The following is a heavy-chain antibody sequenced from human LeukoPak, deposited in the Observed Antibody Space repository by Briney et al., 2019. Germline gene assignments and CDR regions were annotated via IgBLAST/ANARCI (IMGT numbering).Heavy chain of an antibody. CDR2: LSWHSGSI. CDR1: GFKFNDYA. V-gene: IGHV3-9*01. CDR3: AKETKVGENLYYFDY. D-gene: IGHD1-26*01. Sequence: GRSLRPSCVASGFKFNDYAMHWVRQAPGKGLEWVSGLSWHSGSIGYADSVKGRFIISRDNAKNSLYLEMNSLRPEDSALYYCAKETKVGENLYYFDYWGRGTLVTVSS. J-gene: IGHJ4*02.